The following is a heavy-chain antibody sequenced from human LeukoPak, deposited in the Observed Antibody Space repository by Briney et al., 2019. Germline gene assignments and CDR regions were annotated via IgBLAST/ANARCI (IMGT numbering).Heavy chain of an antibody. CDR3: ASSIAVAPLPFDY. CDR2: INHSGST. V-gene: IGHV4-34*01. Sequence: SETLSLTCAVYGGSFSGYYWGWIRQPPGKGLEWIGEINHSGSTNYNPSLKSRVTISVDTSKNQFSLKLSSVTAADTAVYYCASSIAVAPLPFDYWGQGTLVTVSS. CDR1: GGSFSGYY. J-gene: IGHJ4*02. D-gene: IGHD6-19*01.